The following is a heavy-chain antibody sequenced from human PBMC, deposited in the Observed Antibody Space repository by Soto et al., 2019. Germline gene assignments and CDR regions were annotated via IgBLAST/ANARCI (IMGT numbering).Heavy chain of an antibody. Sequence: QNTLKESGPTRVKPTQTLTLTCTCSGFSLIARPVGVGWIRPPPGKTLHGSGIISWDDDKRYSLSLKRRLTSTMDTSKNQVVRTFTNMDPLDTTNYYCADRADLNCNWNGGYFAFRGQGALVTVSS. D-gene: IGHD1-1*01. CDR1: GFSLIARPVG. CDR2: ISWDDDK. V-gene: IGHV2-5*02. CDR3: ADRADLNCNWNGGYFAF. J-gene: IGHJ4*02.